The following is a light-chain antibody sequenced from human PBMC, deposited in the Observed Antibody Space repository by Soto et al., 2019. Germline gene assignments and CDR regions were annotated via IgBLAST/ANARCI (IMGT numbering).Light chain of an antibody. CDR1: QSLLHSNGYTY. V-gene: IGKV2-28*01. CDR2: WCS. J-gene: IGKJ3*01. CDR3: MQALQTPLT. Sequence: DLVMTQSPLSLPVTPGEPASISCRSSQSLLHSNGYTYLDWYLQKPGQSPQLLIYWCSNRASGVPDRFSGSGSGTDFTLKISRVEAEDVWVYYCMQALQTPLTFGPGTKVDIK.